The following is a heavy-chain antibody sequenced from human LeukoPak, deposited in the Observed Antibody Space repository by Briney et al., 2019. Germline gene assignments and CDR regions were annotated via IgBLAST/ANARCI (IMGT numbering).Heavy chain of an antibody. CDR1: GFTFSTYG. D-gene: IGHD1-7*01. Sequence: GRTLRLSCAASGFTFSTYGMHWVSQAPGKGLEWVAVIWYDGSNKYYADSVKGRFTISRDNSKNTLYLQMNSLRAEDTAVYYCARDRYNWNYGFDCLDYWGQGTLVTVSS. J-gene: IGHJ4*02. CDR3: ARDRYNWNYGFDCLDY. V-gene: IGHV3-33*01. CDR2: IWYDGSNK.